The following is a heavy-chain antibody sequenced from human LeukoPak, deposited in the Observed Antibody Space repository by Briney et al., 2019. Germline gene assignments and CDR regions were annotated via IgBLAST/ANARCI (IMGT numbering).Heavy chain of an antibody. D-gene: IGHD4-17*01. CDR3: ARALGPVNYFDY. Sequence: SETLSLTCTVSGGSISSGGYYWSWIRQHPGKGLEWIGYIYYSGSTYYNPSLKSRVTTSVDTSKNQFSLKLSSVTAADTAVYYCARALGPVNYFDYWGQGTLVTVSS. V-gene: IGHV4-31*03. CDR1: GGSISSGGYY. J-gene: IGHJ4*02. CDR2: IYYSGST.